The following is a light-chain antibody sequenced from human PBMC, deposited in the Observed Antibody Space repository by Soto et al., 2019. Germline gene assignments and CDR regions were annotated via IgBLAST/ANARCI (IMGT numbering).Light chain of an antibody. V-gene: IGKV3-20*01. CDR2: GAS. Sequence: EILMTQSPATLSVSPGERATVSCRASQSVSSNLAWYQQKPGQAPRLLIYGASSRATGIPDRFSGTGSETDFTLTISRLEPEDFAVYYCQQFGNSPWTFGQGTKVDIK. CDR3: QQFGNSPWT. J-gene: IGKJ1*01. CDR1: QSVSSN.